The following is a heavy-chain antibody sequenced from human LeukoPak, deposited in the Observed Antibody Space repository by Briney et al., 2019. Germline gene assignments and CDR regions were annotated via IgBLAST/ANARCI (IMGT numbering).Heavy chain of an antibody. D-gene: IGHD3-10*01. J-gene: IGHJ6*02. CDR1: GGSFSGYY. CDR3: ARVRTYYYGSGSFTHYYYYGMDV. Sequence: PSETLSLTCAVYGGSFSGYYWSWIRQPPGKGRKGFGEFNHIETPNYNPSLKSRVTISVDTSKNQFSLKLSSVTAADTAVYYCARVRTYYYGSGSFTHYYYYGMDVWGQGTTVTVSS. V-gene: IGHV4-34*01. CDR2: FNHIETP.